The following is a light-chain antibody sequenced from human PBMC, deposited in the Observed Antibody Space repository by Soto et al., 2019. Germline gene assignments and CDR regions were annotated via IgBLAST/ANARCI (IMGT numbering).Light chain of an antibody. CDR3: SSYTTSNTWV. Sequence: QSALTQPASVSGSPGQSITISCTGTSCDVGAYDYVSWYQQHPGKAPKFMLYEVSNRPSGLSNRFSGSKSGNTASLTISGLQAEDEADYYCSSYTTSNTWVFGGGTQLTVL. CDR2: EVS. V-gene: IGLV2-14*01. CDR1: SCDVGAYDY. J-gene: IGLJ3*02.